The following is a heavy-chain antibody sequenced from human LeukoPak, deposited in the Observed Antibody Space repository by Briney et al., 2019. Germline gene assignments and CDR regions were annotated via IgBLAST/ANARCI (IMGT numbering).Heavy chain of an antibody. V-gene: IGHV1-2*02. CDR2: VNPNSGAS. CDR3: ARDHSGSYYGGTDY. J-gene: IGHJ4*02. Sequence: ASVKVSCKASGYTFTGYYMHWVRQAPGQGLEWMGWVNPNSGASNYAQKFQGRVTMTRDTSISTAYMELSRLRSDDTAVYYCARDHSGSYYGGTDYWGQGTLVTVSS. CDR1: GYTFTGYY. D-gene: IGHD1-26*01.